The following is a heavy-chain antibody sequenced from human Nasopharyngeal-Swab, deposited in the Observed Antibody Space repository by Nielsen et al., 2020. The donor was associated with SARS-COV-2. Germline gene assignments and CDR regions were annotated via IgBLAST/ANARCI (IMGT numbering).Heavy chain of an antibody. CDR3: ARTLVQWLVPYYFDY. Sequence: GESLKISCAASGFTFSSYWMSWVRQAPGTGLEWVANIKQDGSEKYYVDSVKGRFTISRDNAKNSLYLQMNSLRAEDTAVYYCARTLVQWLVPYYFDYWGQGTLVTVSS. V-gene: IGHV3-7*01. CDR2: IKQDGSEK. CDR1: GFTFSSYW. J-gene: IGHJ4*02. D-gene: IGHD6-19*01.